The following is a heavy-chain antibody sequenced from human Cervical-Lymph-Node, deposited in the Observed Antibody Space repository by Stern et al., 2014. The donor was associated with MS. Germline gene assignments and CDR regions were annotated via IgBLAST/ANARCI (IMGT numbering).Heavy chain of an antibody. CDR3: AENMDV. J-gene: IGHJ6*02. CDR2: ISPKNGDT. V-gene: IGHV1-2*02. CDR1: GFTFSNYS. Sequence: QVQLVESGAEVKKPGASVQLSCKASGFTFSNYSIHWLRQAPGQRPEWLGRISPKNGDTTYAPKFQGRVTMTRDTAIGLVFLEVPGLRLDDTAVYYCAENMDVWGQGTMVTVSS.